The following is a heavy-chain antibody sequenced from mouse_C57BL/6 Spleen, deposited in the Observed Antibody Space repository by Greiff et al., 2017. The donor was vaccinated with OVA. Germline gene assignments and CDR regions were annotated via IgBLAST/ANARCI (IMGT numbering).Heavy chain of an antibody. CDR1: GYSITSGYY. CDR3: ASWVPYYFDY. J-gene: IGHJ2*01. V-gene: IGHV3-6*01. CDR2: ISYDGSN. Sequence: VQLKESGPGLVKPSQSLSLTCSVTGYSITSGYYWNWIRQFPGNKLEWMGYISYDGSNNYNPSLKNRISITRDTSKNQFFLKLNSVTTEDTATYYCASWVPYYFDYWGQGTTLTVSS.